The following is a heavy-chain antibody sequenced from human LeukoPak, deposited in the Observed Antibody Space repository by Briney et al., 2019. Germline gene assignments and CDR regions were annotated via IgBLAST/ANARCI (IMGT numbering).Heavy chain of an antibody. D-gene: IGHD3-10*01. CDR3: ARNNTPTRERFGELSENYYYYGMDV. CDR1: GGTFISYA. V-gene: IGHV1-69*06. CDR2: IIPIFGTA. J-gene: IGHJ6*04. Sequence: ASVKVSFKASGGTFISYAISWVRQAPGQGLEWMGGIIPIFGTANYAQKFQGRVTITADKSTSTAYMELSSLRSEDTAVYYCARNNTPTRERFGELSENYYYYGMDVWGKGTTVTVSS.